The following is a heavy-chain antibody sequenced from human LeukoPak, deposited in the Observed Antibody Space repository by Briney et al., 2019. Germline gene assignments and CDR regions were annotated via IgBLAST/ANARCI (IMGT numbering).Heavy chain of an antibody. CDR3: AKTIAVAGTWYYYYGMDV. V-gene: IGHV1-8*01. D-gene: IGHD6-19*01. J-gene: IGHJ6*02. Sequence: ASVKVSCKASGYTFTSYDINWVRQATGQGLEWMGWMNPNSGNTGYAQKFQGGVTMTRNTSISTAYMELSSLRSEDTAVYYCAKTIAVAGTWYYYYGMDVWGQGTTVTVSS. CDR2: MNPNSGNT. CDR1: GYTFTSYD.